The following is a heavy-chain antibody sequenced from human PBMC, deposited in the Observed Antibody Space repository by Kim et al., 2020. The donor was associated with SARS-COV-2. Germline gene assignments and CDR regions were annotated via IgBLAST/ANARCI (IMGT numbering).Heavy chain of an antibody. V-gene: IGHV3-33*01. D-gene: IGHD3-16*02. CDR3: VRGYVWGSNPFDY. Sequence: YVDPVKGRFTISRDNSKNMVYLQMNSLGAEDTAVYYCVRGYVWGSNPFDYWGQGTPVTVSA. J-gene: IGHJ4*02.